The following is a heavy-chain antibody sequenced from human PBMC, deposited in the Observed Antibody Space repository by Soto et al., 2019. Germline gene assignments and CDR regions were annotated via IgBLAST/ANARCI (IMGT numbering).Heavy chain of an antibody. CDR1: GFTFTSSA. Sequence: GASVKFSCKASGFTFTSSAVQWVRQARGQRLEWIGWIVVGSGNTNYAQKFQERVTITRDMSTSTAYMELSSLRSEDTAVYYCAAEMKYYDFWSGYPVDAFDIWGQGTMVTVSS. V-gene: IGHV1-58*01. CDR3: AAEMKYYDFWSGYPVDAFDI. J-gene: IGHJ3*02. D-gene: IGHD3-3*01. CDR2: IVVGSGNT.